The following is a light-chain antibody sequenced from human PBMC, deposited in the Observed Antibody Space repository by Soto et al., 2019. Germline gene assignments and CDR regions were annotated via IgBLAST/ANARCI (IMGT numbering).Light chain of an antibody. Sequence: VVLTQSPGTLSLSPGERATLSCRATQRISANYIAWYQLKPGQAPRLLIHGSLTRAAGIPDRFSGCGSGADFTLTIARVEPEDFAVYFCHQYGDSPYSLGQGTKLDIK. V-gene: IGKV3-20*01. CDR3: HQYGDSPYS. CDR2: GSL. CDR1: QRISANY. J-gene: IGKJ2*01.